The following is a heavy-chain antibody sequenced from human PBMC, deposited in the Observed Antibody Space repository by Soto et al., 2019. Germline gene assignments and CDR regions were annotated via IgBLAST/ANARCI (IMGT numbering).Heavy chain of an antibody. CDR1: GYTFTSSG. J-gene: IGHJ4*02. D-gene: IGHD5-18*01. V-gene: IGHV1-46*03. Sequence: ASVKVSCKASGYTFTSSGISWVRQAPGQGLEWMGIINPSGGSTSYAQKFQGRVTMTRDTSTSTVYMELRSLRSEDTAVYYCARGWDTAMAPFYWGQGTLVTVS. CDR3: ARGWDTAMAPFY. CDR2: INPSGGST.